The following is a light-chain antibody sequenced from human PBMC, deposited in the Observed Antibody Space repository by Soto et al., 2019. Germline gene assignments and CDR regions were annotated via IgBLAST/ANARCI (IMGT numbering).Light chain of an antibody. J-gene: IGKJ2*01. CDR2: GAS. Sequence: EIVLTQSPGTLSLSPGERATLSCRASQSVSSRHLAWYQQKPGQAPRLLIYGASSRATGIPDRFSGSGSGTDFTLTISRLEPEDFAVYYCQQYYGSLYTFGQGTKLEIK. CDR3: QQYYGSLYT. V-gene: IGKV3-20*01. CDR1: QSVSSRH.